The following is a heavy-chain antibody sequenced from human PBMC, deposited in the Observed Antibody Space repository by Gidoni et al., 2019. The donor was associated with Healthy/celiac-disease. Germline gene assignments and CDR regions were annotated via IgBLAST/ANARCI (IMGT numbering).Heavy chain of an antibody. D-gene: IGHD1-1*01. CDR1: GFTFSSYA. V-gene: IGHV3-23*01. CDR3: AKGTDHYYYYYYGMDV. Sequence: EVQLLESGGGLVQPGGSLRLSCAASGFTFSSYAMSWVRQAPGKGLEWVSAISGSGGSTYYADSVKGRFTISRDNSKNTLYLQMNSLRAEDTAVYYCAKGTDHYYYYYYGMDVWGQGTTVTVSS. J-gene: IGHJ6*02. CDR2: ISGSGGST.